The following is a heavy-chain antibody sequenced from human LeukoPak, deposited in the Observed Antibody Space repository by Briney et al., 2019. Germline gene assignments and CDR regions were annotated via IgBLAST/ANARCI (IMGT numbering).Heavy chain of an antibody. CDR2: ILRGGRES. D-gene: IGHD3-9*01. CDR1: GYSFSTNM. CDR3: SAHGY. V-gene: IGHV3-7*01. J-gene: IGHJ4*02. Sequence: GGSLRLSCVVSGYSFSTNMMTWVRQAPGKGLEWVATILRGGRESYRVDSVKGRFTISRDNAKNSLYLQMNILRAEDTAVYYLSAHGYWGQGTLVTVTS.